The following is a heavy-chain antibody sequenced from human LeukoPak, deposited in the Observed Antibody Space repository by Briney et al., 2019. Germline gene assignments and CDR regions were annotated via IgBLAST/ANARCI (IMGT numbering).Heavy chain of an antibody. V-gene: IGHV4-59*01. CDR1: GGSISSYY. Sequence: SETLSLTCTVSGGSISSYYWSWIRQPPGKGLEWIGYIYYSGSTNYNPPLKSRVTISVDTSKNQFSLKLSSVTAADTAVYYCARERDYGSGSYYFDYWGQGTLVTVSS. J-gene: IGHJ4*02. CDR2: IYYSGST. CDR3: ARERDYGSGSYYFDY. D-gene: IGHD3-10*01.